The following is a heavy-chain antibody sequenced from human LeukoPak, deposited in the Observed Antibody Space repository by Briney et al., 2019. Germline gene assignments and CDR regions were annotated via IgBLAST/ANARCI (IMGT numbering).Heavy chain of an antibody. CDR3: AKGPHNWNPHGIDY. Sequence: GGSLRLSCSASGFTFSTYWMSWVRQAPGKGLEWVSSISGSGDSTYYADSVKGRFAISRDNSKNTLYLQMNSLRAEDTAVYYCAKGPHNWNPHGIDYWGQGTLVTVSS. J-gene: IGHJ4*02. V-gene: IGHV3-23*01. CDR2: ISGSGDST. D-gene: IGHD1-20*01. CDR1: GFTFSTYW.